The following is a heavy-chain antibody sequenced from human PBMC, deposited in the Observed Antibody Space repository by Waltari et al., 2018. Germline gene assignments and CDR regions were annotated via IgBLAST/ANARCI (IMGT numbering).Heavy chain of an antibody. D-gene: IGHD1-26*01. V-gene: IGHV3-7*01. Sequence: EVQLVESGGGLVQPGGSLRLSCAASGFTFSSYWMSWVRRAPGKGLGWVANIKQDGSETYDVDSVKGRFTISRDNAKNSLYLQRNSLRAEDTAVYYCATSSEGWEGAFDIWGQGTMVTVSS. CDR3: ATSSEGWEGAFDI. CDR2: IKQDGSET. CDR1: GFTFSSYW. J-gene: IGHJ3*02.